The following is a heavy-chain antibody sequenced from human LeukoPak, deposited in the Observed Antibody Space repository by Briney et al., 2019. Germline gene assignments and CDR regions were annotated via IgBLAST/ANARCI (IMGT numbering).Heavy chain of an antibody. CDR3: ARRTWSSGFDY. V-gene: IGHV4-39*01. CDR2: IYYSGST. CDR1: GGSISSSSYY. Sequence: SETLSLTCTVSGGSISSSSYYWGWIRQPPGKGLEWIGSIYYSGSTYYNPSLKSRVTISVDTSKNQFSLKLSSVTAADTAVYYRARRTWSSGFDYWGQGTLVTVSS. J-gene: IGHJ4*02. D-gene: IGHD6-19*01.